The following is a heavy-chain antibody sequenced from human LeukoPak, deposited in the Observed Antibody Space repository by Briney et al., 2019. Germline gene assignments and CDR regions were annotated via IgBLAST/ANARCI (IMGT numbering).Heavy chain of an antibody. CDR2: IIPMYGST. CDR3: ARGEWHRDRYQYDGMDV. J-gene: IGHJ6*02. D-gene: IGHD3-3*01. V-gene: IGHV1-69*13. CDR1: GGTFSAYG. Sequence: SVKVSCKASGGTFSAYGVNWVRQAPGQGLEWMGNIIPMYGSTNYAQKFQGRLTIIADESAGTVYISLSSLKSEDTAIYYCARGEWHRDRYQYDGMDVWGQGTTVTVSS.